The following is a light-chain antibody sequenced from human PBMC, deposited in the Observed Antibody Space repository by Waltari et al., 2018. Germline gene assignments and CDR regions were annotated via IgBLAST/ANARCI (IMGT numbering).Light chain of an antibody. CDR3: QQYNSYSGT. J-gene: IGKJ3*01. CDR2: TAS. Sequence: EILMTQSPSTLSPSVGDRVTITCRASQSINNWLAWYQQKPGKAPKLLIYTASSLESGVPSRFSGSGSGTEFTLTISSLQPDDFATYYCQQYNSYSGTFGPGTKVDIK. CDR1: QSINNW. V-gene: IGKV1-5*03.